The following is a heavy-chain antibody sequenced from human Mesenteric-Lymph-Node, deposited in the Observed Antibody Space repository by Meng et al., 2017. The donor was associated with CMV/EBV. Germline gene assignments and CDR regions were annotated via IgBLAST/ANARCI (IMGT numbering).Heavy chain of an antibody. J-gene: IGHJ5*02. CDR1: GGSISSSSYY. Sequence: SETLSLTCTVSGGSISSSSYYWGWIRQPPGKGLEWLGHIYYTGGSHYNPTLKSRVTISVDTSKNQFSLKLSSVTAADTAVYYCARGLRDVAFGVNWFDPWGQGTLVTVSS. V-gene: IGHV4-39*07. CDR3: ARGLRDVAFGVNWFDP. D-gene: IGHD3-3*01. CDR2: IYYTGGS.